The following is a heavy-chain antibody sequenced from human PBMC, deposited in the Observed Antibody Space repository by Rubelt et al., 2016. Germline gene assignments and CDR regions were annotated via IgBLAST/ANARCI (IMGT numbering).Heavy chain of an antibody. CDR1: GGSISSYY. CDR2: IYYSGST. Sequence: QVQLQESGPGLVKPSETLSLTCTVSGGSISSYYWSWIRQPPGKGLEWIGYIYYSGSTNYNPSLNGRVTISVDTSKNQFSLRLRSVTAADTAMYYCARLHQVAVAAFDYWGQGALVTVSS. J-gene: IGHJ4*02. D-gene: IGHD6-19*01. CDR3: ARLHQVAVAAFDY. V-gene: IGHV4-59*01.